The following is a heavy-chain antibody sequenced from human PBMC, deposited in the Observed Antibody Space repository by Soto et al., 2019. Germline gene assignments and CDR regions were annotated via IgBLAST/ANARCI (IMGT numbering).Heavy chain of an antibody. Sequence: QVQLVESGGGVVQPGRSPRLSCAASGFTFSSYAMHWVRQAPGKGLEWVAVISYDGSNKYYADSVKGRFTISRDNSKNTLYLQMNSLRAEDTAVYYCARDKYWGQGTLVTVSS. V-gene: IGHV3-30-3*01. CDR1: GFTFSSYA. CDR2: ISYDGSNK. CDR3: ARDKY. J-gene: IGHJ4*02.